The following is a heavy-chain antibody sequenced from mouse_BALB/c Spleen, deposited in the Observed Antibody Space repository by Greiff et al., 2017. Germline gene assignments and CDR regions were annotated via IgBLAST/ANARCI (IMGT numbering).Heavy chain of an antibody. Sequence: VQLQQSGPELVKPGASVKMSCKASGYTFTSYVMHWVKQKPGQGLEWIGYINPYNDGTKYNEKFKGKATLTSDKSSSTAYMELSSLTSEDSAVYYCARGGTMITTTAWFAYWGQGTLVTVSA. CDR2: INPYNDGT. CDR1: GYTFTSYV. V-gene: IGHV1-14*01. CDR3: ARGGTMITTTAWFAY. J-gene: IGHJ3*01. D-gene: IGHD2-4*01.